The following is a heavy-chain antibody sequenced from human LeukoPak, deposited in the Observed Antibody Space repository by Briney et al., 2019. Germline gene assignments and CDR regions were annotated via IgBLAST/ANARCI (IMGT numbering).Heavy chain of an antibody. J-gene: IGHJ6*03. CDR2: HHYSGGT. V-gene: IGHV4-59*01. D-gene: IGHD2-8*01. Sequence: SETLSLTCSVSGAPITNYYWSWIRQSPGKGLEWIGYHHYSGGTNYKASLKSRVTISIDMTRNQFSLTVTSVTAADMAVYYCARAPNYYYMDVWGKGTTVTVSS. CDR1: GAPITNYY. CDR3: ARAPNYYYMDV.